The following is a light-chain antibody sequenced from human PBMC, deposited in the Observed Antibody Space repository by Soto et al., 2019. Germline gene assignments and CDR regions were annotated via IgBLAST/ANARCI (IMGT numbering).Light chain of an antibody. Sequence: DIVLTQSPDSLAMSLGERATINCKSSHNILYRPDNKNPLAWYQQKPGQPPKLLIYWASTRESGVPDRFSGSGSGTDFTLTISSLQAEDVAVYYCQQYYSSRTFGQGTKVDIK. CDR1: HNILYRPDNKNP. V-gene: IGKV4-1*01. CDR3: QQYYSSRT. J-gene: IGKJ1*01. CDR2: WAS.